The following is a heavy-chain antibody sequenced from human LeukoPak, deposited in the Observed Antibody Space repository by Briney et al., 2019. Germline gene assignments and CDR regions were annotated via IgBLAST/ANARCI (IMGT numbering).Heavy chain of an antibody. Sequence: PLETLSLTCTVSGGSISSGDYYWSWIRQPPGKGLEWIGYIYYSGSTYYNPSLKSRVTISVDTSKNQFSLKLSSVTAADTAVYYCARSFDYGDPDYFDYWGQGTLVTVSS. CDR2: IYYSGST. V-gene: IGHV4-30-4*01. D-gene: IGHD4-17*01. CDR3: ARSFDYGDPDYFDY. CDR1: GGSISSGDYY. J-gene: IGHJ4*02.